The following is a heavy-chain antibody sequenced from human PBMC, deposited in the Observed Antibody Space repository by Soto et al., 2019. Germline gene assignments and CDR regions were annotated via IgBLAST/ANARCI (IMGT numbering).Heavy chain of an antibody. D-gene: IGHD2-15*01. CDR3: ARARGGNVFLPDAFDI. Sequence: GGSLRLSCAASGFTVSSYWMSWVRQAPGKWLEWVANIKQDGSEKYYVDSVKGRFTISRDNAKNSLYLQMNSLRAEDTAVYYCARARGGNVFLPDAFDIWGQGXMVTVSS. J-gene: IGHJ3*02. CDR2: IKQDGSEK. CDR1: GFTVSSYW. V-gene: IGHV3-7*01.